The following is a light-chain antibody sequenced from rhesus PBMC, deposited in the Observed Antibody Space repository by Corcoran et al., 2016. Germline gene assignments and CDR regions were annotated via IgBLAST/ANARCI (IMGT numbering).Light chain of an antibody. V-gene: IGKV1-46*01. CDR3: QQYYSYPRT. Sequence: DIQMTQSPSSLSASVGDTVTITCRASQSFSSSLAWYQQKPGKAPKLLIYSASRLQSGVPSRFSGSKAGTDFTITISSLQPEGIASYYCQQYYSYPRTFGQGTKVEIK. J-gene: IGKJ1*01. CDR2: SAS. CDR1: QSFSSS.